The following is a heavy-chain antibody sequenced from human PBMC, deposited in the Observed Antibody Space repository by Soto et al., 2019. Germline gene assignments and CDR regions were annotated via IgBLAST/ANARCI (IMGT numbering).Heavy chain of an antibody. Sequence: PGESLKISCKGSGYSFTSYWIGWVRQMPGKGLEWMGIIYPGDSDTRYSPSFQGQVTISADKSISTAYLQWSSLKASDTAMYYCARRGGYDYVWGSYLSNNWFDPWGQGTLVTVSS. J-gene: IGHJ5*02. D-gene: IGHD3-16*02. CDR2: IYPGDSDT. CDR1: GYSFTSYW. CDR3: ARRGGYDYVWGSYLSNNWFDP. V-gene: IGHV5-51*01.